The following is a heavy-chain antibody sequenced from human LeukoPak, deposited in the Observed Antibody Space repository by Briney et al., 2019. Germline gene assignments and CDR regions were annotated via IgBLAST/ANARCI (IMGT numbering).Heavy chain of an antibody. CDR2: ISSSSSYI. V-gene: IGHV3-21*01. Sequence: GGSLRLSCAASGFTFSSYSMNWVRQAPGKGLEWVSSISSSSSYIYYADSVKGRFTISRDNAKNSLYLQMNSLRAEDTAVYYCARGLNVRITIFGVVTNAFHIWGQGTMVTVSS. J-gene: IGHJ3*02. D-gene: IGHD3-3*01. CDR1: GFTFSSYS. CDR3: ARGLNVRITIFGVVTNAFHI.